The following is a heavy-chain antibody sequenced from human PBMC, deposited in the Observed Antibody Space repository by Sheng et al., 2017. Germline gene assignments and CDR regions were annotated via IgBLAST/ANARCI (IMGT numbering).Heavy chain of an antibody. CDR1: GGTFSSYA. J-gene: IGHJ4*02. D-gene: IGHD3-22*01. V-gene: IGHV1-69*05. Sequence: QVQLVQSGAEVKKPGSSVKVSCKASGGTFSSYAISWVRQAPGQGLEWMGGIIPIFGTANYAQKFQGRVTITTDESTSTAYMELSSLRSEDTAVYYCARGPYDSSGYYGPYYFDYWGQGTLVTVSS. CDR2: IIPIFGTA. CDR3: ARGPYDSSGYYGPYYFDY.